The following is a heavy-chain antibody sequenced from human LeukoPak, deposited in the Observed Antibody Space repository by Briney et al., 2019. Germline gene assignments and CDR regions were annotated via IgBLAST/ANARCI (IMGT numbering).Heavy chain of an antibody. Sequence: SETLSLTCTVSGGSISSSSYYWGWIRQPPGKGLEWIASIYYSGSTYYNPSLKSRVTISVDTSKNQFSLSLSSVTAADTAVYYCARSFDGLVAYWGQGTLVSVSS. V-gene: IGHV4-39*01. D-gene: IGHD3-16*01. CDR2: IYYSGST. CDR3: ARSFDGLVAY. CDR1: GGSISSSSYY. J-gene: IGHJ4*02.